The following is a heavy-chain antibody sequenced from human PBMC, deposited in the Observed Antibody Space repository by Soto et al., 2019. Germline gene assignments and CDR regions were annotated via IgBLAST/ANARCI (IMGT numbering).Heavy chain of an antibody. J-gene: IGHJ6*02. CDR1: GGTFSSYA. D-gene: IGHD3-10*01. CDR3: ARVSGGVRYYYDYGMDV. Sequence: QVQLVQSGAEVKKPGSSVKVSCKASGGTFSSYAISWVRQAPGQGLEWMGGIIPIFGTANYAQKLQGRVTITADESTSTAYMELSSLRSEDTAVYYGARVSGGVRYYYDYGMDVWGQGTTVTVSS. CDR2: IIPIFGTA. V-gene: IGHV1-69*01.